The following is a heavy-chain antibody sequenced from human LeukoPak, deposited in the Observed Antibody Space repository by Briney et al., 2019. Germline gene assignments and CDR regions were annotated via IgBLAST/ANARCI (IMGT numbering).Heavy chain of an antibody. Sequence: SETLSLTCTVSGGSISSYYWSWIRQPPGKGLEWIGYIYYSGSTNYNPSLKSRVTISVDTSKNQFSLKLSSVTAADTAVYYCARVEYYYDSSGYSWLYFQHWGQGTLVTVSS. D-gene: IGHD3-22*01. CDR2: IYYSGST. CDR1: GGSISSYY. CDR3: ARVEYYYDSSGYSWLYFQH. V-gene: IGHV4-59*01. J-gene: IGHJ1*01.